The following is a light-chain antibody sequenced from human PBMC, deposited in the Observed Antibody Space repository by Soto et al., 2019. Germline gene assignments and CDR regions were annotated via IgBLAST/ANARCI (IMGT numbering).Light chain of an antibody. V-gene: IGKV1-39*01. CDR1: QSISSY. J-gene: IGKJ1*01. Sequence: DIQMTQSPSSLSASVGDRVTITCRASQSISSYLNWYQQKPGKAPKLLIYAASSLQSGVPSRFSGSGSGTDFTLTISSLRLEDFATYYCQQSYSTPPWTFGQGTKVEIK. CDR3: QQSYSTPPWT. CDR2: AAS.